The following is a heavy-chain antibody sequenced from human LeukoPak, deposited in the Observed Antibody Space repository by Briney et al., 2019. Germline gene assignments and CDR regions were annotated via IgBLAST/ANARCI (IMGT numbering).Heavy chain of an antibody. CDR2: ISWNSGSI. Sequence: GRSLRLSCAASGFTFDDYAMHWVRQAPGEGLEWVSGISWNSGSIGYADSVKGRFTISRDNAKNSLYLQMNSLRAEDTALYYCAKVRGYSYGHFDYWGQGTLVTVSP. CDR3: AKVRGYSYGHFDY. J-gene: IGHJ4*02. D-gene: IGHD5-18*01. V-gene: IGHV3-9*01. CDR1: GFTFDDYA.